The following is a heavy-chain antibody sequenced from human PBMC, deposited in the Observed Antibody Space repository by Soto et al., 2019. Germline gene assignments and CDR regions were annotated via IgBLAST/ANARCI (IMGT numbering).Heavy chain of an antibody. D-gene: IGHD2-2*01. CDR3: AKSPLPGYCSSTSCFPLLYFDY. J-gene: IGHJ4*02. Sequence: EVQLLESGGGLVQPGGSLRLSCAASGFTFSSYAMSWVRQAPGKRLEWVSAISGSGGSTYYADSVKGRFTISRDNSKNTLYLQMNSLRAEDTAVYYCAKSPLPGYCSSTSCFPLLYFDYWGQGTLVTVSS. CDR1: GFTFSSYA. CDR2: ISGSGGST. V-gene: IGHV3-23*01.